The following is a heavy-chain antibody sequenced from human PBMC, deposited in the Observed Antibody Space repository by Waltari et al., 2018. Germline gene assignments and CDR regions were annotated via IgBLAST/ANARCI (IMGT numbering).Heavy chain of an antibody. CDR2: ISGSGSST. Sequence: EVQLVESGGGLVQPGGSLRLSCAASGFTFSSYAMSWVRQAPGKGLEWVAAISGSGSSTYYADSVKVRFTISRDNSKNTLYLQMNSLRAEDTAVYYCAKAYPRDDDAFDIWGQGTMVTVSS. J-gene: IGHJ3*02. CDR1: GFTFSSYA. CDR3: AKAYPRDDDAFDI. V-gene: IGHV3-23*04.